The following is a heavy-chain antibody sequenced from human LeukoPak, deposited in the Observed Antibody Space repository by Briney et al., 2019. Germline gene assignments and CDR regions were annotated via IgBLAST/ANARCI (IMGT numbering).Heavy chain of an antibody. CDR1: GFTFSSYA. Sequence: GGSLRLSCAASGFTFSSYAMSWVRQAPGKGLEWGSAISGSGGSTYYADSVKGRFTISRDNSKNTLYLQMNSLRAEDTAVYYCAKPEPYYYDSSGPSEPIFDYWGQGTLVTVSS. D-gene: IGHD3-22*01. J-gene: IGHJ4*02. V-gene: IGHV3-23*01. CDR2: ISGSGGST. CDR3: AKPEPYYYDSSGPSEPIFDY.